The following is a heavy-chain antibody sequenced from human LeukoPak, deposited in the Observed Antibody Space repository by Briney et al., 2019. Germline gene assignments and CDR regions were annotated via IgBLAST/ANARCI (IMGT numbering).Heavy chain of an antibody. V-gene: IGHV4-59*01. D-gene: IGHD3-22*01. CDR3: AKWGYYFDSSAHVVPTDDS. J-gene: IGHJ6*04. CDR1: GGSISTYY. Sequence: SETLSLTCTVSGGSISTYYWTWIRQPPGKGLEWIAYIIYSGRADYNPSLKSRVTISVDTSRNQLSLRLTSVTAADTAVYYCAKWGYYFDSSAHVVPTDDSWGKGTTVTVSS. CDR2: IIYSGRA.